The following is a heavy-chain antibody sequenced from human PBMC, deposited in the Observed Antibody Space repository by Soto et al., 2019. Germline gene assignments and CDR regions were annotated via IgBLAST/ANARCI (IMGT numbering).Heavy chain of an antibody. CDR1: GGSFSGYY. D-gene: IGHD3-16*01. Sequence: SETLSLTCAVHGGSFSGYYWSWIRQPPGKGLEWIGEINHSGSTNYNPSLKSRATISVDTSKNQFSLKLSSVTAADTAIYYCARHYGAFDPWGQGTLVTVSS. CDR3: ARHYGAFDP. CDR2: INHSGST. J-gene: IGHJ5*02. V-gene: IGHV4-34*01.